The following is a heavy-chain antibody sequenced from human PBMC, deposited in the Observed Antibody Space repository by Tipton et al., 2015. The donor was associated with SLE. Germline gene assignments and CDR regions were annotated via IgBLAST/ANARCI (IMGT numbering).Heavy chain of an antibody. CDR1: KFSFSDFY. CDR3: SRDPRSLDF. J-gene: IGHJ4*02. Sequence: SLRLSCAASKFSFSDFYMNWVRQAPGKGLEWLSYISGSSSSIHYADSVKGRFTISRDNAENSLYLQMNSLRDEDTAVYYCSRDPRSLDFWGQGTLVTVSS. V-gene: IGHV3-48*02. CDR2: ISGSSSSI.